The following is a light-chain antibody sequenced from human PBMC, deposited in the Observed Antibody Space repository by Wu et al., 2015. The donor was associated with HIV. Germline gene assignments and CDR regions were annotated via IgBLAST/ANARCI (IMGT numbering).Light chain of an antibody. CDR2: KAS. CDR1: QSISNW. V-gene: IGKV1-5*03. CDR3: QQYDRYPGT. J-gene: IGKJ1*01. Sequence: DIQLTQSPLTLSASVGDRVTITCRASQSISNWLAWYQQKPGKAPKLLIYKASTLESGVPSRFSAGGSRTEFTLTISGLQPDDFATYYCQQYDRYPGTFGQGTKVE.